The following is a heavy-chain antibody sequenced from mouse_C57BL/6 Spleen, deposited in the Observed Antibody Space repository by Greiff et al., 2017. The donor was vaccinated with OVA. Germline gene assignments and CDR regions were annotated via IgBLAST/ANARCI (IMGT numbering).Heavy chain of an antibody. J-gene: IGHJ4*01. CDR1: GYTFTSYW. CDR3: ARGSLFITTVVGAMDY. CDR2: IYPGSGST. Sequence: QVHVKQPGAELVKPGASVKMSCKASGYTFTSYWITWVKQRPGQGLEWIGDIYPGSGSTNYNEKFKSKATLTVDTSSSTAYMQLSSLTSEDSAVYYCARGSLFITTVVGAMDYGGQGTSVTVSS. D-gene: IGHD1-1*01. V-gene: IGHV1-55*01.